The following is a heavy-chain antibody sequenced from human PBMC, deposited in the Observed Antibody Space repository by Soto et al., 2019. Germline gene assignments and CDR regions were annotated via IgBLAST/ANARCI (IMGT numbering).Heavy chain of an antibody. CDR2: IYYSGST. CDR1: GGSISSSSYY. Sequence: QLQLQESGPGLVKPSETLSLTCTVSGGSISSSSYYWGWIRQPPGKGLEWIGSIYYSGSTYYNPSLKSRVTISVDTSKNQFSLELSSVTAADTAVYYCASLGYCSGGSCYHFDYWGQGTLVTVSS. V-gene: IGHV4-39*01. D-gene: IGHD2-15*01. J-gene: IGHJ4*02. CDR3: ASLGYCSGGSCYHFDY.